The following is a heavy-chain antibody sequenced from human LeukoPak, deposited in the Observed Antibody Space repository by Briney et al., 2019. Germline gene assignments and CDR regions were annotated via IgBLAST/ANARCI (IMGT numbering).Heavy chain of an antibody. CDR2: ISRRGEST. J-gene: IGHJ4*02. CDR1: GFTFSGFA. Sequence: GGSLRPSCAASGFTFSGFAMSWIRQAPGKGLEWVSSISRRGESTFYADSVRGRFTISRDNSKNTVSLQMESLRAADTALYYCAKDYAVGSIDYWGQGTLVTVSS. CDR3: AKDYAVGSIDY. D-gene: IGHD3-16*01. V-gene: IGHV3-23*01.